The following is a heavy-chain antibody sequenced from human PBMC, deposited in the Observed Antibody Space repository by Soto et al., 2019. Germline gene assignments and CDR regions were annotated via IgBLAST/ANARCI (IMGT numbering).Heavy chain of an antibody. J-gene: IGHJ5*02. CDR1: GGTFSSYA. D-gene: IGHD1-7*01. CDR3: ARDAGTTIFNWFDP. Sequence: SVKVSCKASGGTFSSYAMSWVRQAPGQGLEWMGGIIPIFGTANYAQKFQGRVTITADESTSTAYMELSSLRSEDTAVYYCARDAGTTIFNWFDPWGQGTLVTVSS. CDR2: IIPIFGTA. V-gene: IGHV1-69*13.